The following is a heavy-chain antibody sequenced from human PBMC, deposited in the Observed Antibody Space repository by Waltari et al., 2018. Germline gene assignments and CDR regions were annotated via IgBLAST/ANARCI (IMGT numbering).Heavy chain of an antibody. D-gene: IGHD6-13*01. V-gene: IGHV1-24*01. CDR3: AKEEAAGTKDGWFDP. CDR1: GYTLTELS. Sequence: QVQLVQSGAEVKKPGASVKVSCKVSGYTLTELSMHWVRQAPGKGLEWMGGFDPEDGETIYAKKFQGRVTMTEDTSTDTAYRELSSLRAEDTAVYYCAKEEAAGTKDGWFDPWGQGTLVTVSS. J-gene: IGHJ5*02. CDR2: FDPEDGET.